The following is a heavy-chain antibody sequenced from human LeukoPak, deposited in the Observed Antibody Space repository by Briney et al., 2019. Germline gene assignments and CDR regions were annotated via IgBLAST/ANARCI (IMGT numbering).Heavy chain of an antibody. CDR2: IKEDGSEK. V-gene: IGHV3-7*01. D-gene: IGHD2-15*01. J-gene: IGHJ4*02. CDR1: GFTFRNYY. CDR3: ARGRGYCSGGNCYSVLDY. Sequence: GGSLRLSCAPSGFTFRNYYMNWVRQAPGKGLEGVANIKEDGSEKYYVDSVKGRFTISRDNAKNSLYLQMNRLRAEDTAVYYCARGRGYCSGGNCYSVLDYWGQGILVTVSS.